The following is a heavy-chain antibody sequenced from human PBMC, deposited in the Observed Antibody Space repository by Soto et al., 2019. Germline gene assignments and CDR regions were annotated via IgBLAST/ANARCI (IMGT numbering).Heavy chain of an antibody. CDR3: ARGRGQLLFDY. CDR2: ISHSGTT. J-gene: IGHJ4*02. CDR1: GGAIRSGNYY. D-gene: IGHD6-13*01. V-gene: IGHV4-30-4*01. Sequence: VQLQESGPRLVKPSQTLSLTCSVSGGAIRSGNYYWSWIRQSPGEGLEWLGHISHSGTTSYNPSLQSRATISLDAAQNHFSLRLNSVTVADTALYFCARGRGQLLFDYWGQGSMVAVSS.